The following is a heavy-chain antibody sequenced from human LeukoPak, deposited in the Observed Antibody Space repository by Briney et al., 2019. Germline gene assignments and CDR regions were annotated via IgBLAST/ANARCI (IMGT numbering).Heavy chain of an antibody. V-gene: IGHV1-69*05. CDR2: IIPIFGTA. CDR3: ASSGDYDFWSGSWAPDY. D-gene: IGHD3-3*01. Sequence: GASVKVSCKASGGTFISYAISWVRQAPGQGLEWMGGIIPIFGTANYAQKFQGRVTITTDESTSTAYMELSSLRSEDTAVYYCASSGDYDFWSGSWAPDYWGQGTLVTVSS. J-gene: IGHJ4*02. CDR1: GGTFISYA.